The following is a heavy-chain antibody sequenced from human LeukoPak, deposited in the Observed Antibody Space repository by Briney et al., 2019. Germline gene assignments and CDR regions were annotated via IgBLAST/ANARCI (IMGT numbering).Heavy chain of an antibody. J-gene: IGHJ4*02. CDR1: GGSFSGYY. D-gene: IGHD1-7*01. CDR2: INHSGST. CDR3: ARGPAGVPYWNYAPYFDY. Sequence: SETLSLTCALYGGSFSGYYWSWIRQPPGKGLEWIGEINHSGSTNYNPSLKSRVTISVDTSKNQFSLKLSSVTAADTAVYYCARGPAGVPYWNYAPYFDYWGQGTLVTVSS. V-gene: IGHV4-34*01.